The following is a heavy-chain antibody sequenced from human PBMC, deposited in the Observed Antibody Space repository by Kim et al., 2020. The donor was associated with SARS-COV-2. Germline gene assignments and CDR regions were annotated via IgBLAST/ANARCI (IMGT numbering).Heavy chain of an antibody. CDR2: ISSSGSNI. CDR1: GFTFSSYE. V-gene: IGHV3-48*03. CDR3: ARGYRQWLVLYSFDY. D-gene: IGHD6-19*01. J-gene: IGHJ4*02. Sequence: GGSLRLSCAASGFTFSSYEMNWVRQAPGKGLEWVSYISSSGSNIYNADSVKGRFTISRDNAKNSLYLQMNSLRAEDTAVYYCARGYRQWLVLYSFDYWGQGTLVTVSS.